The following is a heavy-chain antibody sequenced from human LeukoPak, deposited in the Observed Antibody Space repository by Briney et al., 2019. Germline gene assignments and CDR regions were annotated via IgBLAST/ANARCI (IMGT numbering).Heavy chain of an antibody. J-gene: IGHJ6*02. D-gene: IGHD3-22*01. CDR2: FDPEDGER. CDR1: GYTLTELS. Sequence: ASVKVSCTVSGYTLTELSMHWVRQAPGKGLEWMGGFDPEDGERIYAHKFQGRVTITEVTSTDTAYMDLSRLRYEDTAVYYCATGKDYYDSSGYYGAPHVWGQGTTVIV. CDR3: ATGKDYYDSSGYYGAPHV. V-gene: IGHV1-24*01.